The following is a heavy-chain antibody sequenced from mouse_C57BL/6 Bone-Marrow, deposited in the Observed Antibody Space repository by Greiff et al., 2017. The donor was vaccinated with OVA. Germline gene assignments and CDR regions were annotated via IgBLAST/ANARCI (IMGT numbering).Heavy chain of an antibody. CDR1: GFTFSDYG. J-gene: IGHJ1*03. CDR3: ARINYWYFDV. Sequence: DVKLVESGGGLVKPGGSLKLSCAASGFTFSDYGMHWVRQAPEKGLEWVAYISSGSSTIYYADPVKGRFTISRDNAKNTLFLQMTSLRSEDTAMYYCARINYWYFDVWGTGTTVTVSS. V-gene: IGHV5-17*01. CDR2: ISSGSSTI.